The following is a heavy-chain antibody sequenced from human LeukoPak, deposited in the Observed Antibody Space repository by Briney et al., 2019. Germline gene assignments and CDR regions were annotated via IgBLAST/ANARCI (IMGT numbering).Heavy chain of an antibody. J-gene: IGHJ4*02. V-gene: IGHV3-23*01. Sequence: GGSLRLSCVASGFTFSSYAMTWVRQAPGKGLEWVSEISGSSGSTYYADSVKGRFTISRDNSKNTLYLQMNSMRAEDTAVYYCAREGGDSSGLDYRGQGTLVTVSS. CDR2: ISGSSGST. CDR3: AREGGDSSGLDY. D-gene: IGHD3-22*01. CDR1: GFTFSSYA.